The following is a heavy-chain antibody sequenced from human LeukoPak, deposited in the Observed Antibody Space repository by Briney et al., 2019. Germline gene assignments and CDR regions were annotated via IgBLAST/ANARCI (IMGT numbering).Heavy chain of an antibody. V-gene: IGHV1-18*01. CDR1: GYTFTSYG. D-gene: IGHD3-9*01. CDR2: ITVYNGNT. Sequence: ASVKVSCKASGYTFTSYGISWVRQAPGQGPEWMGWITVYNGNTNYAQKLQGRVTMTTDTSTSTAYMELRGLRSDDTAVYYCARVSGYSTALNWFDPWGQGTLSPSPQ. J-gene: IGHJ5*02. CDR3: ARVSGYSTALNWFDP.